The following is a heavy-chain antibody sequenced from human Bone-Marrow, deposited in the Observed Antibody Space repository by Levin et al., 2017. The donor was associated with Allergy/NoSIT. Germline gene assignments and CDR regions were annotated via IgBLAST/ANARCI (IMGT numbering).Heavy chain of an antibody. Sequence: QAGGSLRLSCAASGFTFSSYWMSWVRQAPGKGLEWVANIKQDGSEKYYVDSVKGRFTISRDNAKNSLYLQMNSLRAEDTAVYYCAREHTFGGVIVPYYFDYWGQVTLVTVSS. D-gene: IGHD3-16*02. CDR2: IKQDGSEK. CDR1: GFTFSSYW. J-gene: IGHJ4*02. V-gene: IGHV3-7*01. CDR3: AREHTFGGVIVPYYFDY.